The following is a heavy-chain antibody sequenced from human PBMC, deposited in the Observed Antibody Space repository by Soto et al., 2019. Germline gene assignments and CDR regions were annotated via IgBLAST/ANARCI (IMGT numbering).Heavy chain of an antibody. D-gene: IGHD4-17*01. CDR2: INSDGSST. V-gene: IGHV3-74*01. CDR1: GFTFSSYW. Sequence: PGGSLRLSCAASGFTFSSYWMHWVRQAPGKGLVWVSRINSDGSSTSYADSVKGRFTISRDNAKNTLYLQMNSLRAEDTAVYYCARAGYGDYIFDGMDVWGQGTTVTVSS. J-gene: IGHJ6*02. CDR3: ARAGYGDYIFDGMDV.